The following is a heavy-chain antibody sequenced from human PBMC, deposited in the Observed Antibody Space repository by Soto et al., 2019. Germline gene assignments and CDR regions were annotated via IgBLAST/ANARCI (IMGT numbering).Heavy chain of an antibody. CDR1: GASVNNYY. Sequence: QVQLQQSGPGLVKPSETLSLICTVSGASVNNYYWSWIRQPAGGGLEWIGRVLTNGGANYNPSLKRRVTMSVDTSKNQFSLSLGSVTAADTALYFCAGDFTTNYYNYGLDGWGQGTTVTVAS. CDR2: VLTNGGA. V-gene: IGHV4-4*07. CDR3: AGDFTTNYYNYGLDG. J-gene: IGHJ6*02.